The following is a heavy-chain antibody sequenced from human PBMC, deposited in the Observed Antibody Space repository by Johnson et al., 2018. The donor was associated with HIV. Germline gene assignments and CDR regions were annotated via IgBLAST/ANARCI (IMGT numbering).Heavy chain of an antibody. V-gene: IGHV3-30*02. CDR1: GFTFSSYG. J-gene: IGHJ3*02. Sequence: QVQLVESGGGVVQPGGSLRLSCAASGFTFSSYGMHWVRQAPGKGLEWVAFIRYDGSNKYYADSVKGRFTISRDNAKNSLYLQMNSLRAEDTALYYCGRATHYYDSGVYRGDGFDIWGQGTMVIVSS. CDR3: GRATHYYDSGVYRGDGFDI. D-gene: IGHD3-22*01. CDR2: IRYDGSNK.